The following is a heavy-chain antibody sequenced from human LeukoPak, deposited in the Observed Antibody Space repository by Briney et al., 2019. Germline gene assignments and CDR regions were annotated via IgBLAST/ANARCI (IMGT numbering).Heavy chain of an antibody. CDR2: INQDGSER. Sequence: GGSLRLSCAASGFTLSRYWMSWVRRVPRKGLEWMANINQDGSERYYVDSVKGRFTISRDNAKNSLFLQMNSLRAEDTAVYYCARDKGDYDTSGSLFVFGGQGTLITVSS. V-gene: IGHV3-7*03. CDR1: GFTLSRYW. CDR3: ARDKGDYDTSGSLFVF. D-gene: IGHD3-22*01. J-gene: IGHJ4*02.